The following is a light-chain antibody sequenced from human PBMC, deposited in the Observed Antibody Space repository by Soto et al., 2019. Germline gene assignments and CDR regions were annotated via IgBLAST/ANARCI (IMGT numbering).Light chain of an antibody. CDR1: QSVLYSSNNKNY. CDR2: WAS. CDR3: QQSHSTPKT. Sequence: DIVMTQSPDSLAVSLGERATINCKSSQSVLYSSNNKNYLAWYQQKPGQPPKLLIYWASTREFGVPDRFSGSGSGSDFTRTIGSLQAEDVAVYYCQQSHSTPKTFGQGTKVEIK. J-gene: IGKJ1*01. V-gene: IGKV4-1*01.